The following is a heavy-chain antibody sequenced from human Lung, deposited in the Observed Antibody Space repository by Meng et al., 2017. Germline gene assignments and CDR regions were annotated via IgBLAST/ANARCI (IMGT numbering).Heavy chain of an antibody. V-gene: IGHV4-34*01. Sequence: QVRLQQGGAGLLMPSETLSLTCVVSGGSFSDYYWSWIRKPPGKGLEWIGEINHSGSTNYNPSLESRATISVDTSQNNLSLKLSSVTAADSAVYYCARGPTTMAHDFDYWGQGTLVTVSS. CDR1: GGSFSDYY. D-gene: IGHD4-11*01. J-gene: IGHJ4*02. CDR2: INHSGST. CDR3: ARGPTTMAHDFDY.